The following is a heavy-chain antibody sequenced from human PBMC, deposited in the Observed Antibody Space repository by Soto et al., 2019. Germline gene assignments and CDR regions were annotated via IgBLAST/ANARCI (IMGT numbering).Heavy chain of an antibody. Sequence: SETLSLTCTVSGGSISRGGYYWSWIRQHPGKGLEWIGYIYYSGSTYYNPSLKSRVTISVDTSKNQFSLKLSSVTAADTAVYYCARSFRLLPMEVDWFDPWGQGTLVTVSS. J-gene: IGHJ5*02. V-gene: IGHV4-31*03. CDR1: GGSISRGGYY. D-gene: IGHD2-15*01. CDR2: IYYSGST. CDR3: ARSFRLLPMEVDWFDP.